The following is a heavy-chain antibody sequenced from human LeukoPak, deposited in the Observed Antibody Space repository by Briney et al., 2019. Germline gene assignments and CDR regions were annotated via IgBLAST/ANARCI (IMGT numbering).Heavy chain of an antibody. CDR3: ARTAKYYYGSETYYFFDY. CDR2: TYYSGST. CDR1: GGSISSYY. D-gene: IGHD3-10*01. Sequence: PSETLSLTCTVSGGSISSYYWSWIRQPPGKGLEWIGYTYYSGSTNYNPSLKSRVTISLDTSQNQFSLKLTSVTPADTAVYYCARTAKYYYGSETYYFFDYWGQGTLVTVSS. V-gene: IGHV4-59*01. J-gene: IGHJ4*02.